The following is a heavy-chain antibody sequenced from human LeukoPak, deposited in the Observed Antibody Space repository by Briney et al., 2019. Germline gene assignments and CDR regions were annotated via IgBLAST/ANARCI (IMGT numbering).Heavy chain of an antibody. CDR1: GFTFSSYS. CDR2: ISSSSSYI. J-gene: IGHJ4*02. Sequence: AGGSLRLSCAASGFTFSSYSMNWVRQAPGKGLEWVSSISSSSSYINYADSVKGRFTISRDNAKNSLYLQMNSLRAEDTAVYYCARDIRGEMATKSDYWGQGTLVTVSS. CDR3: ARDIRGEMATKSDY. D-gene: IGHD5-24*01. V-gene: IGHV3-21*01.